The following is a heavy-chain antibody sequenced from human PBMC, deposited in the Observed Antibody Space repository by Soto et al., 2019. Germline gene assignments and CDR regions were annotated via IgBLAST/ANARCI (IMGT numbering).Heavy chain of an antibody. D-gene: IGHD3-3*01. Sequence: QLHLVQSGAVVKKPGASVTVSCSASGYPVTAYYMHWVRQAPGRGLEWMGGINPATGAAKYTQTFRGRVTMDRDTSKSKVFMELRGLTSEGTAVFYWARGGGVGVAGSAAFDMWGQGTLVTVSS. V-gene: IGHV1-2*02. CDR3: ARGGGVGVAGSAAFDM. CDR1: GYPVTAYY. CDR2: INPATGAA. J-gene: IGHJ3*02.